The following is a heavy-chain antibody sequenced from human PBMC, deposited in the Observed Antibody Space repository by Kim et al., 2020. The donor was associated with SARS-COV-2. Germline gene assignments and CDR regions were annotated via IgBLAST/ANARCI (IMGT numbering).Heavy chain of an antibody. D-gene: IGHD3-10*01. CDR3: AKSKITMVQGGLYGMDV. CDR1: GFTFDDYA. J-gene: IGHJ6*01. Sequence: GGSLRLSCAASGFTFDDYAMHWVRQAPGKGLEWVSGISWNSGTIGYADSVKGRFTISRDNAKNSLYLQMNSRRTEDTALDYCAKSKITMVQGGLYGMDV. CDR2: ISWNSGTI. V-gene: IGHV3-9*01.